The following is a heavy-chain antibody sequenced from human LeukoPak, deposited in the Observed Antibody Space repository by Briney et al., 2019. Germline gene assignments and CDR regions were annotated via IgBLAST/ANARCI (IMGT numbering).Heavy chain of an antibody. V-gene: IGHV4-30-2*01. J-gene: IGHJ3*02. Sequence: PSETLSLTCAVSGGSISSGGYSWSWTRQPPGKGLEWIGFIYHSGSTYYNPSLKSRLTISVDRSKNQFSLKLSSVTAADTAVYYCARSLYYYDTSAPRAFDIWGQGTMVTVSS. D-gene: IGHD3-22*01. CDR1: GGSISSGGYS. CDR3: ARSLYYYDTSAPRAFDI. CDR2: IYHSGST.